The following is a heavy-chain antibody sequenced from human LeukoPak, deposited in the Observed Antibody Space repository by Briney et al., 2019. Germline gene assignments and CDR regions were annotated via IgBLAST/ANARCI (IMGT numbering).Heavy chain of an antibody. Sequence: SETLSLTCTVSGGSISSYYWSWIRQPPGKGLEWIGYIYYSGSTNYNPSLKSRVTISVDTSKNQFSLKLSSATAADTAVYYCATFSSSTLYYYGMDVWGQGTTVTVSS. CDR2: IYYSGST. CDR1: GGSISSYY. V-gene: IGHV4-59*01. D-gene: IGHD6-6*01. CDR3: ATFSSSTLYYYGMDV. J-gene: IGHJ6*02.